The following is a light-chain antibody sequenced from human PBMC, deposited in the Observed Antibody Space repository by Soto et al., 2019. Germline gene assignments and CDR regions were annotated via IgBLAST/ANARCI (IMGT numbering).Light chain of an antibody. CDR3: QQYGSSPRT. V-gene: IGKV3-20*01. CDR1: RGVSANY. CDR2: GAS. Sequence: EIVMTQSPCTLSLSQGEGATLSCRASRGVSANYLAWYQQKPGQAPTLLIYGASIRAAGIPDRFSGSGSGTDFTLTIRRLEPEDFAVYYCQQYGSSPRTFGQGTKVDI. J-gene: IGKJ1*01.